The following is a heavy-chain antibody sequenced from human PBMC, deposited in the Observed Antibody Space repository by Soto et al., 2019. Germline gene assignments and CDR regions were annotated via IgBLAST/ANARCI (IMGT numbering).Heavy chain of an antibody. V-gene: IGHV3-21*01. CDR1: GFTFISYS. CDR3: ARDVFASRIVPLDY. CDR2: ISSSSSYI. D-gene: IGHD6-6*01. Sequence: GGSLILSCAASGFTFISYSMNWVRQAPGKGLEWVSSISSSSSYIYYADSVKGRFTISRDNAKNSLYLQMNSLRAEDTAVYYCARDVFASRIVPLDYWGQGTLVTVSS. J-gene: IGHJ4*02.